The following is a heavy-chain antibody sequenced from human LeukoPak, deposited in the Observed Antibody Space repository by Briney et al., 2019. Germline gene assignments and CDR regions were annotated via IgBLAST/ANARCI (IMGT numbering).Heavy chain of an antibody. D-gene: IGHD1-7*01. J-gene: IGHJ3*02. V-gene: IGHV3-7*01. Sequence: LGGSLRLSCAASGFTFNWYWMSWVRQAPGKGLEWVANIKEDGSEENYVDSVKGRFTISRDNAKNSLYLQMNSLRAEDTAVYYCAKYNWNYAFDIWGQGTMVTVSS. CDR1: GFTFNWYW. CDR2: IKEDGSEE. CDR3: AKYNWNYAFDI.